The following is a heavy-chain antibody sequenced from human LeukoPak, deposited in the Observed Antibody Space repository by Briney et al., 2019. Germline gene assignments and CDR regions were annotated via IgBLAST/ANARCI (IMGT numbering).Heavy chain of an antibody. CDR2: IYYSGSA. D-gene: IGHD3-22*01. V-gene: IGHV4-59*01. J-gene: IGHJ4*02. CDR3: ARIGTSAYYYFDY. CDR1: GGSISSFY. Sequence: SETLSLTCTVSGGSISSFYWSWIRQSPGKGLEWIGYIYYSGSANYDPSLKSRVTISVDTSKNQFSLKLRSVTAADTAAYYCARIGTSAYYYFDYWGQGTLVTVSS.